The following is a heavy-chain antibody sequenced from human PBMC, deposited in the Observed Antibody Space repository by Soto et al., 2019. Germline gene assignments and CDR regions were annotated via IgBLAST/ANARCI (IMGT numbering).Heavy chain of an antibody. CDR2: ISGSGGST. Sequence: GGSLRLSCAASGFTFSSYAMSWVRQAPGKGLEWVSAISGSGGSTYYADSVKGRFTISRDNSKNTLYLQMNSLRAEDTAVYYCVRPTVTTYWFDPWGQGTLVTVSS. CDR3: VRPTVTTYWFDP. V-gene: IGHV3-23*01. J-gene: IGHJ5*02. CDR1: GFTFSSYA. D-gene: IGHD4-4*01.